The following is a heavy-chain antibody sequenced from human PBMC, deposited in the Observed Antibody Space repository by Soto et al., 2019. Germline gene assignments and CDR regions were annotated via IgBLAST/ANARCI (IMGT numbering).Heavy chain of an antibody. D-gene: IGHD3-22*01. CDR1: GGSISSGGYS. CDR3: ARGTYYYDSSEDYYFDY. V-gene: IGHV4-30-2*01. Sequence: SQTLSLTCAVSGGSISSGGYSLSWIRQPPGKGLEWIGYIYHSGSTYYNPSLKSRVTISVDRSKNQFSLKLSSVTAADTAVYYCARGTYYYDSSEDYYFDYWGQGTLVTVSS. J-gene: IGHJ4*02. CDR2: IYHSGST.